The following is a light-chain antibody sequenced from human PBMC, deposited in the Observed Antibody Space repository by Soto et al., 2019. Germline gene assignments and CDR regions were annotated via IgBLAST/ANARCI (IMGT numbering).Light chain of an antibody. CDR3: QQYGISPMYT. Sequence: EIVLTQSPGTLSLSPGERATLSCRASKIVSTTYLAWYQQKPGQAPRLLIYGSSSRAPGIPDRFSGSGSGTDFTLTISRLEPEDFSVYYCQQYGISPMYTFGQGTKLEIK. CDR1: KIVSTTY. V-gene: IGKV3-20*01. J-gene: IGKJ2*01. CDR2: GSS.